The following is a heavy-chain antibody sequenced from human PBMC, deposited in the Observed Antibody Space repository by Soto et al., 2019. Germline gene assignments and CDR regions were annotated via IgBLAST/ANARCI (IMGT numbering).Heavy chain of an antibody. V-gene: IGHV3-74*01. CDR3: VRGTSAWSGKDY. Sequence: GSRSLSFTASGFAFSNHWMHWVRQGPRQGLVWVSRINTDGSFRDYADSVRGRFTISRDNAKNTLILQMNSLRAEDTAVYYCVRGTSAWSGKDYWGQGTLVTVSS. CDR2: INTDGSFR. D-gene: IGHD6-19*01. J-gene: IGHJ4*02. CDR1: GFAFSNHW.